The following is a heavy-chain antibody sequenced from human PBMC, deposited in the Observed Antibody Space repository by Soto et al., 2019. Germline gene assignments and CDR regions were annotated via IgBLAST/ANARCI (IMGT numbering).Heavy chain of an antibody. CDR2: IKQDGSEK. Sequence: PGGSLRLSCAASGFTFSSYWMSWVRQAPGKGLEWVANIKQDGSEKYYVDSVKGRFTISRDNAKNSLYLQMNSLRAEDTAVYYCARRDPLGYCSSTSCLANFDYWGQGTLVTVSS. V-gene: IGHV3-7*05. CDR3: ARRDPLGYCSSTSCLANFDY. J-gene: IGHJ4*02. D-gene: IGHD2-2*01. CDR1: GFTFSSYW.